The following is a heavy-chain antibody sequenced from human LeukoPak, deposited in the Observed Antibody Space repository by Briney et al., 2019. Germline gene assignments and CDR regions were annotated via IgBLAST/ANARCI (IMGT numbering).Heavy chain of an antibody. CDR2: ISWSSGTT. Sequence: PGGSLRLSCSASGFTFEDYGMHWIRQAPGKGLEWVSSISWSSGTTAYADSVKGRFTISRDNAKNSLYLQMESLRAEDTALYYCAKGSTLSYSSTWCDYWGQGTPVTVSS. CDR1: GFTFEDYG. D-gene: IGHD6-13*01. V-gene: IGHV3-9*01. CDR3: AKGSTLSYSSTWCDY. J-gene: IGHJ4*02.